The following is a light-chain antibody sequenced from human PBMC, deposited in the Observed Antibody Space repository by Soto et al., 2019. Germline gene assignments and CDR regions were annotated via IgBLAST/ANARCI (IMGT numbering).Light chain of an antibody. Sequence: EVVLTQSPGTLSLSPGERATLSCRASQSVSSSYLAWYQQQPGQAPRRLIYGASSRATGITDRISSSGSGTDLTLTISRLATEDFAVYDCQQYCSSPPWTFGQGTKVEIK. CDR3: QQYCSSPPWT. J-gene: IGKJ1*01. V-gene: IGKV3-20*01. CDR2: GAS. CDR1: QSVSSSY.